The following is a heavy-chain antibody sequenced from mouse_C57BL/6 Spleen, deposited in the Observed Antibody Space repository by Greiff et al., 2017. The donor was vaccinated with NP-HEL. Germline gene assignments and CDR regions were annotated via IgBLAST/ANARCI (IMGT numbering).Heavy chain of an antibody. Sequence: QVQLQQSGPELVKPGASVKISCKASGYAFSSSWMNWVKQRPGKGLEWIGRIYPGDGDTNYNGKFKGKATLTEDKSSSTAYMQLSSLTSEDSAVYVCAIWSTTALSDLYYEVWGTGPTVT. CDR1: GYAFSSSW. V-gene: IGHV1-82*01. CDR2: IYPGDGDT. D-gene: IGHD1-2*01. J-gene: IGHJ1*03. CDR3: AIWSTTALSDLYYEV.